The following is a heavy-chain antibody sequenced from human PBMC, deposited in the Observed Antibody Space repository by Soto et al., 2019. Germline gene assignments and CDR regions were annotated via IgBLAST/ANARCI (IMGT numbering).Heavy chain of an antibody. CDR1: GGSISSSSYY. J-gene: IGHJ4*02. Sequence: SETLSLTCTVSGGSISSSSYYWGWIRQPPGKGLEWIGSIYYSGSTYYNPSLKSRVTISVDTSKNQFSLKLSSVTAADTAVYYCARLGWNYVNYWGQGTLVTVSS. CDR3: ARLGWNYVNY. CDR2: IYYSGST. D-gene: IGHD1-7*01. V-gene: IGHV4-39*01.